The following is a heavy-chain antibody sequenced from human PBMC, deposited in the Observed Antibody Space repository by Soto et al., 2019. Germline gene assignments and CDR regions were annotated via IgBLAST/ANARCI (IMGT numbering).Heavy chain of an antibody. CDR3: ARTIFGASSRAYYYYMDV. J-gene: IGHJ6*03. CDR2: IYESGST. V-gene: IGHV4-31*03. Sequence: SETLSLTCTVSGGSISSGGYYWIWLRPHPGKELEWIGYIYESGSTYYNTSLKSRVTISVDTSMNQFSLKLNSVTAADTAMYYCARTIFGASSRAYYYYMDVWGKGTTVTVSS. CDR1: GGSISSGGYY. D-gene: IGHD3-3*01.